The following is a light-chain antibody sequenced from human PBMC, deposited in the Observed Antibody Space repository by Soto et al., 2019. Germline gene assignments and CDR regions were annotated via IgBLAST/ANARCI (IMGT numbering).Light chain of an antibody. CDR2: AAS. CDR3: QQLNSYPST. J-gene: IGKJ4*01. Sequence: IQLTQSPSSLSASVGDRVTITCRASQSIGTSLAWYQQKPEKAPNLLISAASTLQSGVPSRFSASGSGTDSALTISSLQPEDFATYYCQQLNSYPSTFGGGTKVEI. V-gene: IGKV1-9*01. CDR1: QSIGTS.